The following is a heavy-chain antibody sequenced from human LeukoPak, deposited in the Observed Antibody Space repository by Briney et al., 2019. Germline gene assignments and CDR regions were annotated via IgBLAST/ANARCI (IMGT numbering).Heavy chain of an antibody. J-gene: IGHJ3*02. CDR1: GYSFTTYW. D-gene: IGHD2-21*02. CDR2: IYPGDSDT. V-gene: IGHV5-51*01. CDR3: ARWVTADRGKKDAFDI. Sequence: GESLKISCTASGYSFTTYWIGWVRQMPGKGLEWTGIIYPGDSDTRYSPSFQGQVTISADKSISTAYLQWSSLKASDTAIYHCARWVTADRGKKDAFDIWGQGTMVTVSS.